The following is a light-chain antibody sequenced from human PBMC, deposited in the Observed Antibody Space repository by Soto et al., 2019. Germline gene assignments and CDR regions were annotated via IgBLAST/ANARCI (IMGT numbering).Light chain of an antibody. J-gene: IGKJ5*01. CDR3: QRRSDWPPIT. CDR1: QSINNY. V-gene: IGKV3-11*01. CDR2: DGS. Sequence: EIVLTQSPDTLSLSPGDRATLSCRVSQSINNYLAWYQQKPGQAPRLIIYDGSNSATGIPARFSGSGSGTDFTLTISSLDPEDFAVYYCQRRSDWPPITFGQGTRLEIK.